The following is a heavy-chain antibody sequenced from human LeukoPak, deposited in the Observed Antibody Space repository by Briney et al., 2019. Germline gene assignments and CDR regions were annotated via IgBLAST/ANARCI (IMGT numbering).Heavy chain of an antibody. CDR1: GFTFSNYW. D-gene: IGHD1-26*01. CDR2: IKQDGSEK. Sequence: GGSLRLSCAASGFTFSNYWMTWVRQAPGKGLEWVANIKQDGSEKYYVDSVKGRFTISRDNAMNSLFLQMNSLRAEDTAVYYCARVRSGSSAGNYGMDVWGQGTTVTVSS. CDR3: ARVRSGSSAGNYGMDV. V-gene: IGHV3-7*01. J-gene: IGHJ6*02.